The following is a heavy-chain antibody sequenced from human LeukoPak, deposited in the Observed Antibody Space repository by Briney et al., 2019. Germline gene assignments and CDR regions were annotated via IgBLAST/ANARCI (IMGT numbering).Heavy chain of an antibody. V-gene: IGHV3-74*01. J-gene: IGHJ4*02. Sequence: AGGSLRLSCAASGFTFSSYWMHWVRQAPGKGLEWVSRLNGDGSGTSYADSVKGRFTISRDNSKNTLNLQMNSLRAEDTAVYYCVKDRTGTYTLDYWGQGTLVTVSS. D-gene: IGHD3-10*01. CDR2: LNGDGSGT. CDR3: VKDRTGTYTLDY. CDR1: GFTFSSYW.